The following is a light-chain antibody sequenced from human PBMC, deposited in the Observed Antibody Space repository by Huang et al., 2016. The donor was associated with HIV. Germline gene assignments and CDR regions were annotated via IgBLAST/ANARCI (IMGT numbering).Light chain of an antibody. Sequence: EIVMTQSPATLSVSPGERVTLSCRASQSVGSNSAWYQQKPGQAPRLLIFGAYKRAMGIPPRFSGSGSGTEFTLTISSLQSEDFAVYYCQQYDTPPTTFGPGTRVDIK. CDR2: GAY. V-gene: IGKV3-15*01. CDR1: QSVGSN. CDR3: QQYDTPPTT. J-gene: IGKJ3*01.